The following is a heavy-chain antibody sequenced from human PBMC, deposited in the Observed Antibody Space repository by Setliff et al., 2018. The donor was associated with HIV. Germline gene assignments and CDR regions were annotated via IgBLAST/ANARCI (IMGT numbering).Heavy chain of an antibody. Sequence: ASVKVSFKASGYTFTDNYIHWVRQAPGQGLEWMAWINSATGGTNYAQNFQGWVTVTRDTSINTVYMELSSLKSDDTAVYYCARDYLHVFDIWGQGTMVTVSS. V-gene: IGHV1-2*04. CDR1: GYTFTDNY. J-gene: IGHJ3*02. CDR2: INSATGGT. CDR3: ARDYLHVFDI.